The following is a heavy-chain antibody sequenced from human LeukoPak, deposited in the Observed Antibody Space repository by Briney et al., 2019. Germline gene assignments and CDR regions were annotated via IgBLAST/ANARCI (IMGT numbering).Heavy chain of an antibody. D-gene: IGHD6-13*01. CDR3: VRGEYELVGDY. CDR1: GYTFSSHS. J-gene: IGHJ4*02. V-gene: IGHV1-18*01. Sequence: RRASVKVSCRTSGYTFSSHSMNWVRQAPGQGPEWMGWISPYYGNTNYAPKLQGRVTLTTDTSTSTAYMELRSLTSDDTAVYYCVRGEYELVGDYWGQGTLVTVSS. CDR2: ISPYYGNT.